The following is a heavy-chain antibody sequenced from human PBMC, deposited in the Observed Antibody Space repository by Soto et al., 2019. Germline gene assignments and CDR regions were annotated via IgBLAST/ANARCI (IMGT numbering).Heavy chain of an antibody. CDR1: GGSFSGYY. J-gene: IGHJ4*02. D-gene: IGHD6-13*01. Sequence: SETLSLTSAVYGGSFSGYYWSWIRRPPGKGLEWIGEINHSGSTNYNPSLKSRVTISVDTSKNQFSLKLSSVTAADTAVYYCARDTVRQQLGLRAFDYWGQGTLVTVSS. CDR2: INHSGST. CDR3: ARDTVRQQLGLRAFDY. V-gene: IGHV4-34*01.